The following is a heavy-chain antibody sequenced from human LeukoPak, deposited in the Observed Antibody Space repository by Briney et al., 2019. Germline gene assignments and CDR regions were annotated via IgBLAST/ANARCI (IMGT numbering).Heavy chain of an antibody. V-gene: IGHV3-74*01. J-gene: IGHJ3*02. CDR1: GLTFSSHW. CDR2: ITNDGSST. CDR3: ARAAHFYSNAFDI. Sequence: GGSLRLSCAASGLTFSSHWMHWVRQAPGKGLVWVSRITNDGSSTTYADSVKGRFTISRDNSKNTLFLQMHSLRDEDTAVYYCARAAHFYSNAFDIWGLGTMVTVSS. D-gene: IGHD6-13*01.